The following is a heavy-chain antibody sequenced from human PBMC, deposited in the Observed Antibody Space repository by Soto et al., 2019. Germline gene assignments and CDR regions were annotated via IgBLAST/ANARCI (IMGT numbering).Heavy chain of an antibody. V-gene: IGHV4-38-2*01. CDR3: ARHIRVLRFLEWLFGWFDP. J-gene: IGHJ5*02. CDR2: IFHTGTT. D-gene: IGHD3-3*01. Sequence: PSETLSLTCAVSGDSIIGIYHWAWIRQPPGRSLEWIASIFHTGTTYYTPSLKSRVTISVDTSKNQFSLRLSSVTAADSAVYYCARHIRVLRFLEWLFGWFDPWGQGTLVTVSS. CDR1: GDSIIGIYH.